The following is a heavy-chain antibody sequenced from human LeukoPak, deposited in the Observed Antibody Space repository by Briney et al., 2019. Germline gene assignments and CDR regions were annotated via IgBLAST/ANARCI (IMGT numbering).Heavy chain of an antibody. D-gene: IGHD2-21*01. J-gene: IGHJ5*02. V-gene: IGHV1-2*02. CDR3: ARADRLDGAPYLIGP. Sequence: ASVKVCCKTSGYTFTEYYMHWVRQAPGQGLEWMGWINPNSGVTSSAQKFQGRVTMTRDTSITTVYMEVRWLTSDDTAIYYCARADRLDGAPYLIGPWGQGTLVTVSS. CDR1: GYTFTEYY. CDR2: INPNSGVT.